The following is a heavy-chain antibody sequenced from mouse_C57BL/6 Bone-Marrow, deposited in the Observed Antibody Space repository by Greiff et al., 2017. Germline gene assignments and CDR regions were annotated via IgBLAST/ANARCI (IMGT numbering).Heavy chain of an antibody. D-gene: IGHD2-4*01. CDR3: ARQGDYDGDAMDY. J-gene: IGHJ4*01. CDR1: GFTFSSYG. V-gene: IGHV5-6*03. Sequence: EVKVVESGGGLVKPGGSLRLSCAASGFTFSSYGMSWVRQTPDKRLEWVATISSCGSYSYYPDSVNGRFTISRNNANNTRYLQMGRLKSEDTAVYYCARQGDYDGDAMDYWGQGTSVTVSS. CDR2: ISSCGSYS.